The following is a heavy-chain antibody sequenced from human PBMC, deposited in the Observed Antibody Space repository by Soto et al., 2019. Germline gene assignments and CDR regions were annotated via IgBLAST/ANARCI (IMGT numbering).Heavy chain of an antibody. Sequence: QVQLQESGPGLVKPSQTLSLTCTVSGGSISSGGYYWSWIRQHPGKGLEWIGYIYYSGSTYYNPSLNSRVTISVDTSKNQFSLKLSSVTAADTAVYYCAKLDYDILTGYESYYGMDVWGQGTTVTVSS. J-gene: IGHJ6*02. CDR3: AKLDYDILTGYESYYGMDV. CDR1: GGSISSGGYY. CDR2: IYYSGST. V-gene: IGHV4-31*03. D-gene: IGHD3-9*01.